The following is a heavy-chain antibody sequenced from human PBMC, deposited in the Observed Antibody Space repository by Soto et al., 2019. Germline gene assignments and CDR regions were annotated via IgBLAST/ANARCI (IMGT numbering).Heavy chain of an antibody. J-gene: IGHJ5*02. D-gene: IGHD2-8*01. CDR2: ARNKVNGYTT. CDR1: GFTFSDYV. V-gene: IGHV3-72*01. Sequence: EVQLVESGGGLVQPGGSLRLSCVASGFTFSDYVMDWLRLAPGKGLEWVGRARNKVNGYTTAYAASVRGRFTISRDDSKNSLYLQMNSLKIEDTAVYFFARLMGTSVDLWGQVNLVTVSS. CDR3: ARLMGTSVDL.